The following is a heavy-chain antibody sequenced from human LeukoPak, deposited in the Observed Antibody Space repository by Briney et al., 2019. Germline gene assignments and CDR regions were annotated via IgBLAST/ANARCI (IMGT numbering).Heavy chain of an antibody. CDR3: ARDRAGPDPYDAFDI. J-gene: IGHJ3*02. Sequence: PGGSLRLSCAASGFTFSSYWMSWVRQAPGKGLEWVANIKQDGSEKYYVDSVKGRFTISRDNAKNSLDLQMNSLRAEDTAVYYCARDRAGPDPYDAFDIWGQGTMVTVSS. D-gene: IGHD6-13*01. CDR1: GFTFSSYW. V-gene: IGHV3-7*01. CDR2: IKQDGSEK.